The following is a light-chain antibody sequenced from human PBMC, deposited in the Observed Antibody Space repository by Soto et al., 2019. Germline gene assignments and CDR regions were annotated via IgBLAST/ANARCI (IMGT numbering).Light chain of an antibody. CDR1: QSISSY. CDR3: QQSYSTPIT. CDR2: AAS. J-gene: IGKJ5*01. Sequence: IQMTHAPSSLSASLGDRVTITFRASQSISSYLNWYQQKPGKAPKLLIYAASSLQSGVPSRFSGSGSGTDFTLTISSLQPEDFATYYCQQSYSTPITFGQGTRWRL. V-gene: IGKV1-39*01.